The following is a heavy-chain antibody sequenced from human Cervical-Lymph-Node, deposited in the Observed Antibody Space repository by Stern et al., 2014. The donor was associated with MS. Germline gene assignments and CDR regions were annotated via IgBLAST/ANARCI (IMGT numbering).Heavy chain of an antibody. CDR3: ARRASPYGDNSDYYFVDY. J-gene: IGHJ4*02. Sequence: EVQLVESGAEVKKPGESLKISCEGSGYSFTNFWIAWVRQMPGKGLEWMGIVYPGDSDTRYSPSFQGQVTISADKSISTAYLQWSSLRASDTAVYYCARRASPYGDNSDYYFVDYWGQGTLVTVSS. CDR1: GYSFTNFW. CDR2: VYPGDSDT. V-gene: IGHV5-51*03. D-gene: IGHD3-22*01.